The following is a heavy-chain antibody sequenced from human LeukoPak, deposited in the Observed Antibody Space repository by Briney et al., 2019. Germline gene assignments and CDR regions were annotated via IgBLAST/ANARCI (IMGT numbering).Heavy chain of an antibody. CDR2: IYPGDSDT. V-gene: IGHV5-51*01. J-gene: IGHJ4*02. Sequence: GESLKISCKGSGYSFTNYWIGWVRQMPGKGLGWTGIIYPGDSDTRYSPSFQGQVTISADKSISTAYLQWSSLKASDTAMYYCALNPRGYCSGGRCYIGYWGQGTLVTVSS. CDR1: GYSFTNYW. CDR3: ALNPRGYCSGGRCYIGY. D-gene: IGHD2-15*01.